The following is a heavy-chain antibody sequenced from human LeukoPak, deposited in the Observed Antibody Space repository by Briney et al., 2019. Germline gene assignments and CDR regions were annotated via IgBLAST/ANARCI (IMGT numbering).Heavy chain of an antibody. CDR2: IYTSGST. CDR1: AGSIISYY. V-gene: IGHV4-4*07. J-gene: IGHJ4*02. D-gene: IGHD6-13*01. Sequence: PSETLSLTCTVSAGSIISYYWSWIRQPPGKGLKWIGRIYTSGSTNYNPSLKSGVTISVDKSKNQFSLKLSSVTAADTAVYYCAREWRRWAAAGTLAPVDYWGQGTLVTVSS. CDR3: AREWRRWAAAGTLAPVDY.